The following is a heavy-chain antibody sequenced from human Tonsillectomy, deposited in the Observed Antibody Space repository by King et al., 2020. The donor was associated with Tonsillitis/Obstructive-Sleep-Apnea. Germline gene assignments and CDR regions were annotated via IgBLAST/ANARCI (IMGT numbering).Heavy chain of an antibody. J-gene: IGHJ3*02. CDR1: GGSISSYY. V-gene: IGHV4-59*01. CDR2: IYYSGST. CDR3: ASARGIAARAGAFDI. Sequence: QLQESGPGLVKPSETLSLTCTVSGGSISSYYWSWIRQPPGKGLEWIGYIYYSGSTNYNPSLKSRVTISVDTSKNQFSLKLSSVTAADTAVYYCASARGIAARAGAFDIWGQGTMVTVSS. D-gene: IGHD6-6*01.